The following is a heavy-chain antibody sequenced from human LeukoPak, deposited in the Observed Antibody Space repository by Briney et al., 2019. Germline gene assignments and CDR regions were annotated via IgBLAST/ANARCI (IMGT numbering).Heavy chain of an antibody. Sequence: SETLSLTCTVSGGSISSYYWTWIRQPPGKGLEWLGYIFYSGSTNYNPSLKSRVTISVDTSKNQFSLKLSSVTAADTAVYYCASGGGGYSYGPFDYWGQGTLVTVSS. D-gene: IGHD5-18*01. CDR1: GGSISSYY. V-gene: IGHV4-59*08. CDR3: ASGGGGYSYGPFDY. J-gene: IGHJ4*02. CDR2: IFYSGST.